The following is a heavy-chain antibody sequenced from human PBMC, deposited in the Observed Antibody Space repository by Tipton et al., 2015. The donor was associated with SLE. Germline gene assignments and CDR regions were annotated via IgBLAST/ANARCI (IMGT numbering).Heavy chain of an antibody. Sequence: TLSLTCAVYGGSFSGYYGSWIRQPPGKGLEWIGEINHSGSTNYNPSLKSRVTISVDTSKNQFSLKLTSVTAADTAVYYCARGIISGWWNYWGQGNLVTVSS. J-gene: IGHJ4*02. V-gene: IGHV4-34*01. CDR1: GGSFSGYY. CDR2: INHSGST. CDR3: ARGIISGWWNY. D-gene: IGHD6-19*01.